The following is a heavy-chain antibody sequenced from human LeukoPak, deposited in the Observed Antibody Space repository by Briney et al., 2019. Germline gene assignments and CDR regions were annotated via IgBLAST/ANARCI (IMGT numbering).Heavy chain of an antibody. CDR1: AVTPRVYS. V-gene: IGHV3-30-3*02. Sequence: GGSLRLSCAAPAVTPRVYSTHGVPQAPGKGLEWVAVISHDGGNEYYADSVKGRFTISRDNSKNTLYLQMDSLRAEDTAVYYCAKDSSTTHPYGSTPVWGQGTTVTVSS. CDR3: AKDSSTTHPYGSTPV. CDR2: ISHDGGNE. D-gene: IGHD4-17*01. J-gene: IGHJ6*02.